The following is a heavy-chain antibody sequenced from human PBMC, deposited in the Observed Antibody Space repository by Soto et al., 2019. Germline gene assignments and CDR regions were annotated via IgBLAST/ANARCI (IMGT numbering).Heavy chain of an antibody. CDR3: AIYSSSWSGGYYYYGMDV. D-gene: IGHD6-13*01. V-gene: IGHV4-31*03. CDR1: GGSISSGGYY. J-gene: IGHJ6*02. CDR2: ISYSGST. Sequence: QVQLQESGPGLVKPSQTLSLTCTVSGGSISSGGYYWSWIRQHPGKGLAWIGYISYSGSTYYNPSLKSRVTISVDTSKNQFSLKLSSVTAADTAVDYGAIYSSSWSGGYYYYGMDVWGQGTTVTVSS.